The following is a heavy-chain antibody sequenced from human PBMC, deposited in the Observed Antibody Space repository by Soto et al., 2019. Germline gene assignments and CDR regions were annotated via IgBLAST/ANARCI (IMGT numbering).Heavy chain of an antibody. V-gene: IGHV1-18*04. D-gene: IGHD2-8*01. CDR3: ARDLYPLAYYFDY. CDR1: GYTFTNHG. Sequence: QVQLVQSGPEVQKSGASVKVSCKASGYTFTNHGISWVRQAPGHGLEWMGWVSGYNGKTKYAQELQGRVTMTTETSTSTAYMELRSLRSDDTAVYYCARDLYPLAYYFDYWGQGTLVTVSS. CDR2: VSGYNGKT. J-gene: IGHJ4*02.